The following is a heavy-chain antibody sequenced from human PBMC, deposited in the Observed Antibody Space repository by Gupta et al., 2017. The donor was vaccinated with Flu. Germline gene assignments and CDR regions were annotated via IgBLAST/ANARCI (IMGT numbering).Heavy chain of an antibody. Sequence: EVQLVESGGGSVQPGGSLRLSCAASGFTFSTYWMHWVRQAPGKGLVWVSHINSDGNNTSYADSVKGRFTISRDNAKNTLYLQMNSLRVEDTAVYYCAREVRAFDVWGQGTMVTVSS. CDR1: GFTFSTYW. CDR2: INSDGNNT. J-gene: IGHJ3*01. CDR3: AREVRAFDV. D-gene: IGHD3-10*01. V-gene: IGHV3-74*01.